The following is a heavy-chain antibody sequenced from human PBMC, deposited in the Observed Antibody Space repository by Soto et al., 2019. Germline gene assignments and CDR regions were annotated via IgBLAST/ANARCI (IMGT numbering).Heavy chain of an antibody. Sequence: QVQLVQSGAEVRKPGASVKLSCKASGYTFTHYFFHWVRQAPGQGLEWMGMINPSDGSTSYTQDLQGRVTMTKDTSTSTVYMDLSSLKSEDTAVYYCARERSEQFDYRGQGTLVTVSS. CDR1: GYTFTHYF. CDR3: ARERSEQFDY. V-gene: IGHV1-46*01. J-gene: IGHJ4*02. D-gene: IGHD1-26*01. CDR2: INPSDGST.